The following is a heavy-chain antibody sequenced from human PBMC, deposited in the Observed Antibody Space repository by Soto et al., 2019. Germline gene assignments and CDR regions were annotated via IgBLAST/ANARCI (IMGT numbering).Heavy chain of an antibody. Sequence: GESLKISCKVSGYTFTNNWIGWVRHTPGKGLEWMGIIFPGDSNTRYSPSFQGQVTISVDKSISTAYLQWNTLKASDTAIYYCARKSAGHFDYWGQGTQVTVSS. CDR2: IFPGDSNT. V-gene: IGHV5-51*01. D-gene: IGHD2-15*01. CDR1: GYTFTNNW. CDR3: ARKSAGHFDY. J-gene: IGHJ4*02.